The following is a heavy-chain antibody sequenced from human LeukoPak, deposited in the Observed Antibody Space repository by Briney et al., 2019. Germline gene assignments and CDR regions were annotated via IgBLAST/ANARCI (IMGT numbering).Heavy chain of an antibody. Sequence: GASVKVSCKTSGYTFNSYGISWVRQAPGQGLEWMGRINPNSGGTNYAQKFQGRVTMTRDTSISTAYMELSRLRSDDTAVYYCARGVPYMDVWGKGTTVTVSS. D-gene: IGHD3-10*01. J-gene: IGHJ6*03. CDR2: INPNSGGT. CDR3: ARGVPYMDV. CDR1: GYTFNSYG. V-gene: IGHV1-2*06.